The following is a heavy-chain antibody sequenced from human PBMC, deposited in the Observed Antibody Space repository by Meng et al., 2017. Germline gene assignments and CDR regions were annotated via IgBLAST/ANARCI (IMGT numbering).Heavy chain of an antibody. D-gene: IGHD6-13*01. CDR2: IIPIFGTA. CDR3: ARDSDSSSWYDYFGY. V-gene: IGHV1-69*01. Sequence: QVQVVQFGAGGKKPGSSVKVSCKASGGTFSSYAISWVRQAPGQGLEWMGGIIPIFGTANYAQKFQGRVTITADESTSTAYMELSSLRSEDTAVYYCARDSDSSSWYDYFGYWGQGTLVTVSS. CDR1: GGTFSSYA. J-gene: IGHJ4*02.